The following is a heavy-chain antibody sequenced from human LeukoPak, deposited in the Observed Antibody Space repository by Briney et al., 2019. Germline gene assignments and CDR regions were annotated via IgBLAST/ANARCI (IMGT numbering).Heavy chain of an antibody. V-gene: IGHV3-23*01. CDR1: GFTFSTYA. D-gene: IGHD2-15*01. J-gene: IGHJ4*02. CDR2: ISYSGGST. Sequence: GGSLRLSCTASGFTFSTYAMSWVRQAPGKGLEGVSGISYSGGSTYYADSVKGRFTISRDNSKNSLYLRMNSLRAEDTAVYYCAKFADCSGGSCYRNFDYWGQGTLVTVSS. CDR3: AKFADCSGGSCYRNFDY.